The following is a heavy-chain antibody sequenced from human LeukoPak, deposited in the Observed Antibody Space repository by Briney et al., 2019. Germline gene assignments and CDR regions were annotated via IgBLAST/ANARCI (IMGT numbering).Heavy chain of an antibody. J-gene: IGHJ6*03. CDR2: IYHSGST. V-gene: IGHV4-38-2*02. CDR1: GYSISSGYY. Sequence: SETLSLTCTVSGYSISSGYYWGWIRQPPGKGLEWIGSIYHSGSTYYNPSLKSRVTISVDTSKNQFSLKLSSVTAADTAVYYCAREVPPTYYYYMDVWGKGTTVTVSS. CDR3: AREVPPTYYYYMDV.